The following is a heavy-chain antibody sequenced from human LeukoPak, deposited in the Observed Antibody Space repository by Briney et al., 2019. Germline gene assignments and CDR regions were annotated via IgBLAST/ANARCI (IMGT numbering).Heavy chain of an antibody. V-gene: IGHV4-31*03. Sequence: SETLSLTCTVSGGYISSGSYHWTWIRQHPGQGLEWIGYIYYSGSTYYNPSLKSRVTISVDTSKNQFSLKLSSVTAADTAVYYCARERDYGDRLFDYWGQGTLVTVSS. J-gene: IGHJ4*02. CDR2: IYYSGST. CDR3: ARERDYGDRLFDY. CDR1: GGYISSGSYH. D-gene: IGHD4-17*01.